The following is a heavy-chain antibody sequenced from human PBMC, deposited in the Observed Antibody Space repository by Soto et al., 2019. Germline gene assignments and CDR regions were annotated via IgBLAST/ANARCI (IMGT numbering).Heavy chain of an antibody. Sequence: PSETLSLTCTVSGGSVSSDSYYWTWIRQPPGKGLEWIGLIYNSGDTNYNPSLKSRVTMSLDTSKNQFSLKLNSVTAADTAVYYCARDPGTAPGRGSPDHWGHGTLVTVSS. CDR2: IYNSGDT. V-gene: IGHV4-61*01. CDR1: GGSVSSDSYY. CDR3: ARDPGTAPGRGSPDH. D-gene: IGHD6-25*01. J-gene: IGHJ1*01.